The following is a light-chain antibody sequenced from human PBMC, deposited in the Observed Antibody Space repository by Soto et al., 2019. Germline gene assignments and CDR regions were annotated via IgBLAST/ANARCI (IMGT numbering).Light chain of an antibody. CDR2: EGS. CDR1: SSDVGSYNI. V-gene: IGLV2-23*01. CDR3: CSYAGSSTYV. Sequence: QSVLTQPSSVSGSPGQSITISRTGTSSDVGSYNIVSWYQQHPGKAPKLMIYEGSKRPSGVSNRFSGSKSGNTASLTISGLQAEDEADYYCCSYAGSSTYVFRTGTKVTVL. J-gene: IGLJ1*01.